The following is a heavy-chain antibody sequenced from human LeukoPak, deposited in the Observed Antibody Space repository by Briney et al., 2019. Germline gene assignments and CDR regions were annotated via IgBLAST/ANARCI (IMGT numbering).Heavy chain of an antibody. D-gene: IGHD1-26*01. J-gene: IGHJ4*02. V-gene: IGHV3-23*01. CDR2: ISVSGGST. CDR1: GFTFTSYA. CDR3: AKLASGSYLYYFDY. Sequence: PGGSLRLSCAASGFTFTSYAMSWDRQAPGKGLEWVSTISVSGGSTYYADSVKGRFTISRDNSKNTLYLQMNSLRAEDTAGYYCAKLASGSYLYYFDYWGQGTLVTVSS.